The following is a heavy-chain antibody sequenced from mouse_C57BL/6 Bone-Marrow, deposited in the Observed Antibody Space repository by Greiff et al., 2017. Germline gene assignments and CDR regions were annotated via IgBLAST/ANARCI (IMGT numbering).Heavy chain of an antibody. V-gene: IGHV5-9*01. D-gene: IGHD3-1*01. J-gene: IGHJ2*01. Sequence: EVHLVESGGGLVKPGGSLKLSCAASGFTFSSYTMSWVRQTPEKRLEWVATISGGGGNTYYPDSVKGRFTISRDNAKNTLYLQMSRLRSEDTALYYCARHRGYRFDYWGQGTTLTVSS. CDR2: ISGGGGNT. CDR1: GFTFSSYT. CDR3: ARHRGYRFDY.